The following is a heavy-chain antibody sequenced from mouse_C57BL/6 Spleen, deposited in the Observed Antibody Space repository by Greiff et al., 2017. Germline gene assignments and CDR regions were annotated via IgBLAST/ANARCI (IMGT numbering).Heavy chain of an antibody. D-gene: IGHD1-1*01. CDR3: ARHNYGGGFAY. Sequence: VMLVESGGGLVQPGESLKLSCESNEYEFPSHDMSWVRTTPEKRLELVAAINSDGGSTYYPDPMERRFIISRDNTKKTLYLQMSSRRSYDTAFDYCARHNYGGGFAYWGQGTLVTVSA. V-gene: IGHV5-2*01. CDR1: EYEFPSHD. CDR2: INSDGGST. J-gene: IGHJ3*01.